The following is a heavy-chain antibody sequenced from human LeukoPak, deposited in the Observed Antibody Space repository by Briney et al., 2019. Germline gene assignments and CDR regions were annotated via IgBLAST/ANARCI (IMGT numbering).Heavy chain of an antibody. CDR3: ARNQYVSLVRWFGEEPYYYYYMDV. CDR2: INPNSGGT. CDR1: GYTFTGYY. V-gene: IGHV1-2*02. Sequence: ASVKVSCKASGYTFTGYYMHWVRQAPGQGLEWMGWINPNSGGTNYAQKFQGRVTMTRDTSISTAYMELSRLRSDDTAVYYCARNQYVSLVRWFGEEPYYYYYMDVWGKGTTVTISS. D-gene: IGHD3-10*01. J-gene: IGHJ6*03.